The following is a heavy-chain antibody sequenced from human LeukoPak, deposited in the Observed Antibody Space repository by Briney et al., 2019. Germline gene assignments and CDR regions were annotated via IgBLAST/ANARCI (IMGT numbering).Heavy chain of an antibody. V-gene: IGHV3-53*01. J-gene: IGHJ4*02. CDR1: GFTVSSNY. D-gene: IGHD6-13*01. Sequence: GGSLRLSCAASGFTVSSNYMSWVRQAPGKGLEWVSVIYSGGSTYYADSVKGRFTISRDNSKNTLYLQMNSLRAEDTAVYYCARLGSSWAYFDYWGQGTLVTVSS. CDR3: ARLGSSWAYFDY. CDR2: IYSGGST.